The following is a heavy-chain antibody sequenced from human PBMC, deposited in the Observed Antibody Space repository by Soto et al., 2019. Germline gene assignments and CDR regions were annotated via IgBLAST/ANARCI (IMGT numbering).Heavy chain of an antibody. Sequence: ASVKVSCKASGYTFTGYYMHWVRQAPGQGLEWMGWINPNSGGTNYAQKFQGWVTMTRDTSISTAYMELSRLRSDDTAVYYCARAWMTTVTTNYYGMDVWGQGTTVTVSS. CDR1: GYTFTGYY. D-gene: IGHD4-4*01. CDR3: ARAWMTTVTTNYYGMDV. J-gene: IGHJ6*02. V-gene: IGHV1-2*04. CDR2: INPNSGGT.